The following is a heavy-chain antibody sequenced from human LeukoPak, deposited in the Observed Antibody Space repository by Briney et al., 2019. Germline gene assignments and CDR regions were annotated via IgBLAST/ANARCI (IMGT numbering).Heavy chain of an antibody. CDR3: ARDNDMEHFDY. CDR2: IYHSGST. V-gene: IGHV4-38-2*02. CDR1: GYSISSGYY. J-gene: IGHJ4*02. Sequence: SETLSLTCAVSGYSISSGYYWGWIRQPPGKGLEWIGSIYHSGSTYYNPSLESRVTISVDTSKNQFSLKLSSVTAADTAVYYCARDNDMEHFDYWGQGTLVTASS. D-gene: IGHD1-26*01.